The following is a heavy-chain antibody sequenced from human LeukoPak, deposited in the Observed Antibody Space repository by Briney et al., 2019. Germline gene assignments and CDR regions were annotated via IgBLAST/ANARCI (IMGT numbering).Heavy chain of an antibody. CDR3: AKDSRRVFGVVIPRGSFDY. CDR1: GFTFSSYG. J-gene: IGHJ4*02. Sequence: PGGSLRLSCAASGFTFSSYGMHWVRQAPGKGLEWVAFIRYDGSNKYYADSVKGRFTITRDNSKNTLYLQMNSLRPEDTAVYYCAKDSRRVFGVVIPRGSFDYWGQGTLVTVSS. CDR2: IRYDGSNK. D-gene: IGHD3-3*01. V-gene: IGHV3-30*02.